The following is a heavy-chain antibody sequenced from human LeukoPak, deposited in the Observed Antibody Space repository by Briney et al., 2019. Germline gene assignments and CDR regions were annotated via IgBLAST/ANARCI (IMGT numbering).Heavy chain of an antibody. CDR2: MNHSGSN. CDR3: ARGRLVVVTAKDNYFDY. V-gene: IGHV4-34*01. J-gene: IGHJ4*02. D-gene: IGHD2-21*02. Sequence: KPSEKLSLTCAVYGGSFSGYYWSWIRQPTGKGLEWIGEMNHSGSNNYNTSLKRGVTISVGKSKKQFSRKRRWMPAADTAVYYCARGRLVVVTAKDNYFDYWGQGTLVTVSS. CDR1: GGSFSGYY.